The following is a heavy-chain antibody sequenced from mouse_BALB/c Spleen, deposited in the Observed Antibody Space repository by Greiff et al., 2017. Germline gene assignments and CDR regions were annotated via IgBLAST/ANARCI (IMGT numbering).Heavy chain of an antibody. CDR1: GYAFSSYW. D-gene: IGHD2-4*01. CDR3: ARGNDYAWFAY. Sequence: VQLQQSGAELVRPGSSVKISCKASGYAFSSYWMNWVKQRPGQGLEWIGQIYPGDGDTNYTGKFKGKATLTADKSSSTAYMQLSSLTSEDSAVYFCARGNDYAWFAYWGQGTLVTVSA. J-gene: IGHJ3*01. V-gene: IGHV1-80*01. CDR2: IYPGDGDT.